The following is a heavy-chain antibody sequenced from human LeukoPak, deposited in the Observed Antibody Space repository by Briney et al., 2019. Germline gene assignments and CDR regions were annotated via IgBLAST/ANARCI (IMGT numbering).Heavy chain of an antibody. D-gene: IGHD2-2*01. CDR2: INPNSVGR. J-gene: IGHJ6*03. CDR1: GYTFTGYY. V-gene: IGHV1-2*02. Sequence: ASVKLSCKASGYTFTGYYMHWVRQAPGQGLEWMGWINPNSVGRNYAQKFHGRVTMTRDNSINTANMELSMLRSEDTDLYYCARDRGSSTSCMYHYYYNMDVWGKGTTVTVSS. CDR3: ARDRGSSTSCMYHYYYNMDV.